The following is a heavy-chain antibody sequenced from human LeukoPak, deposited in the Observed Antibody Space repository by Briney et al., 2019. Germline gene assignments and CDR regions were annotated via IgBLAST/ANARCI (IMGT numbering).Heavy chain of an antibody. CDR3: AKDLFYYDKGGFDY. CDR1: GFTFSSYG. Sequence: GGSLRLSCAASGFTFSSYGLHWVRQAPDKGLEWVAFISYDGSNKFYGDSVKGRFTISRDNSKNTLYLQMNSLRTEDTAVYYCAKDLFYYDKGGFDYWGQGTLVTVSS. J-gene: IGHJ4*02. CDR2: ISYDGSNK. V-gene: IGHV3-30*18. D-gene: IGHD3-22*01.